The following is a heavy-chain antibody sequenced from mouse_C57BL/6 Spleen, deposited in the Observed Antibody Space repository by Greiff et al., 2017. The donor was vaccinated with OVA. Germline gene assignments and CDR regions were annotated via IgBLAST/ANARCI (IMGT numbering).Heavy chain of an antibody. CDR1: GFTFSSYG. CDR3: ARRGYGSSYVAWFAY. D-gene: IGHD1-1*01. V-gene: IGHV5-6*01. Sequence: EVQGVESGGDLVKPGGSLKLSCAASGFTFSSYGMSWVRQTPDKRLEWVATISSGGSYTYYPDSVKGRFTISRDNAKNTLYLQMSSLKSEDTAMYYCARRGYGSSYVAWFAYWGQGTLVTVSA. CDR2: ISSGGSYT. J-gene: IGHJ3*01.